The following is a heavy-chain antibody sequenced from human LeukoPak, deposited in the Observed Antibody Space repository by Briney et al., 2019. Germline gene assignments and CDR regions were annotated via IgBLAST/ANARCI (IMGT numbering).Heavy chain of an antibody. CDR2: IYYSGST. J-gene: IGHJ5*02. CDR1: GGSISSGDYY. CDR3: ARGVTMVSHWFDP. V-gene: IGHV4-30-4*01. D-gene: IGHD3-10*01. Sequence: SETLSLTCTVSGGSISSGDYYWSLIRQPPGKGLEWIGYIYYSGSTYYNPSLKSRVTISVDTSKNQFSLKLSSVTAADTAVYYCARGVTMVSHWFDPWGQGTLVTVSS.